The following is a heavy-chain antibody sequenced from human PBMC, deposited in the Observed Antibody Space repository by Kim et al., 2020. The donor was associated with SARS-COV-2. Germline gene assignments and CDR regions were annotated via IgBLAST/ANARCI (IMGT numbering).Heavy chain of an antibody. CDR1: GFTFSSYW. CDR2: INSDGSST. V-gene: IGHV3-74*01. J-gene: IGHJ5*01. D-gene: IGHD2-21*02. Sequence: GGSLRLSCAASGFTFSSYWMHWVRQAPGKGLVWVSRINSDGSSTSYADSMKGRFTISRDNAKNTLYLQMNSLRAEDTAVYYCAREVVTAIPWFDYWGQGTLVTVSS. CDR3: AREVVTAIPWFDY.